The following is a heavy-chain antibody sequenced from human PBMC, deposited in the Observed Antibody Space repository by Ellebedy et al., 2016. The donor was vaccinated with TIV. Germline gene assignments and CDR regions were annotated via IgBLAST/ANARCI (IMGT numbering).Heavy chain of an antibody. Sequence: SETLSLXXTVSGGSISSSSYYWGWIRQPPGKGLEWIGSIYYSGSTYYNPSLKSRVTISVDTSKNQFSLKLSSVTAADTAVYYCASFPFRGVNRDYWGQGTLVTVSS. V-gene: IGHV4-39*07. CDR3: ASFPFRGVNRDY. CDR2: IYYSGST. CDR1: GGSISSSSYY. J-gene: IGHJ4*02. D-gene: IGHD3-10*01.